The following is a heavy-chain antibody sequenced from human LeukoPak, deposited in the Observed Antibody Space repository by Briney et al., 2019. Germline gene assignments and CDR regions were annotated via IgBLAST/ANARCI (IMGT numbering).Heavy chain of an antibody. D-gene: IGHD6-6*01. CDR2: ISDDGRST. CDR1: GFTFSNYG. CDR3: AKRVPYTSSSVYFDY. V-gene: IGHV3-23*01. J-gene: IGHJ4*02. Sequence: GGSLRLSCAASGFTFSNYGMSWVRQAPGKGLEWVSAISDDGRSTYYADSVKGRFTISKDNSRNTLYLQMNNLRAEDTAVCYCAKRVPYTSSSVYFDYWGQGTLVTVSS.